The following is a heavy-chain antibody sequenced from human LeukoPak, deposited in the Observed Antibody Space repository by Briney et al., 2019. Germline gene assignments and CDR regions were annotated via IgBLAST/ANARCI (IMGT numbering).Heavy chain of an antibody. V-gene: IGHV4-4*02. J-gene: IGHJ6*02. CDR1: GGSISSSNW. Sequence: SETLSLTCAVSGGSISSSNWWSWVRQPPGKGLEWIGYIYYSGSTYYNPSLKSRVTISVDTSKNQFSLKLSSVTAADTAVYYCARCTCYYGMDVWGQGTTVTVSS. D-gene: IGHD2-8*01. CDR3: ARCTCYYGMDV. CDR2: IYYSGST.